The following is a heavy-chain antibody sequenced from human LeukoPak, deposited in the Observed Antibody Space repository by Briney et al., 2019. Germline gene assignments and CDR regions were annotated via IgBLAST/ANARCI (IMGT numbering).Heavy chain of an antibody. D-gene: IGHD3-10*01. CDR3: ARASGIGTLDY. CDR1: GFTFSSYE. J-gene: IGHJ4*02. Sequence: GGSLRLSCAASGFTFSSYEMNWVRQAPGKGLEWVSYISIGGSTIYYADSVKGRFTISRDNAKNSLYLQMNSLRAEDTAVYYCARASGIGTLDYWGQGTLVTVSS. CDR2: ISIGGSTI. V-gene: IGHV3-48*03.